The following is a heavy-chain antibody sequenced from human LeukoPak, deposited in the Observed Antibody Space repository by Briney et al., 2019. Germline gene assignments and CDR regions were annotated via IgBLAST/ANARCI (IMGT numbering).Heavy chain of an antibody. CDR2: ISWNSGSI. J-gene: IGHJ3*02. CDR3: AKADGSGSYFGSDAFDI. D-gene: IGHD3-10*01. V-gene: IGHV3-9*03. Sequence: GGSLRLSCAAPGFTFDDYAMHWVRQAPGKGLEWVSGISWNSGSIGYADSVKGRFTISRDNAKNSLYLQMNSLRAEDMALYYCAKADGSGSYFGSDAFDIWGQGTMVTVSS. CDR1: GFTFDDYA.